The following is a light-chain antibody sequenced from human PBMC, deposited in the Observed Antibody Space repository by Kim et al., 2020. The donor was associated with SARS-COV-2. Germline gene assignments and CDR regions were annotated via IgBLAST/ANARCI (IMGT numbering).Light chain of an antibody. V-gene: IGLV1-44*01. Sequence: RVTSPCSGSSSTMRSNTLNGYQQPPGTAPKFLIYSNNQRPSGVPDRFSGSKSGTSASLAISGLQSEDEADYYCATWDGSLNGWVFGGGTQLTVL. J-gene: IGLJ3*02. CDR2: SNN. CDR3: ATWDGSLNGWV. CDR1: SSTMRSNT.